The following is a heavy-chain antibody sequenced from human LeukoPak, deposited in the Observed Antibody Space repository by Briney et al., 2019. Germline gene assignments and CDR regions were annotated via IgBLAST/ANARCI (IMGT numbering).Heavy chain of an antibody. V-gene: IGHV4-39*07. CDR1: GGSISTSNSY. CDR2: IYHSGST. D-gene: IGHD6-13*01. J-gene: IGHJ3*02. Sequence: SETLSLTCTVSGGSISTSNSYWGWIRQPPGKGLEWIGSIYHSGSTYYNPSLKSRVTISVDTSKNQFSLNLSSVTAADTAVYYCARVSSSFDAFDIWGEGTMVTVSS. CDR3: ARVSSSFDAFDI.